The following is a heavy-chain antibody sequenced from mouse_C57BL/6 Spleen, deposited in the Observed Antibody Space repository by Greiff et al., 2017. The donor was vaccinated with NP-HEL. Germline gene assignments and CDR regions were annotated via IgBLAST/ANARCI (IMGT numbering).Heavy chain of an antibody. V-gene: IGHV1-69*01. Sequence: VQLQQPGAELVMPGASVKLSCKASGYTFTSYWMHWVKQRPGQGLEWIGEIDPSDSYTNYNQKFKGKSTLTVDKSSSTAYMQLSSLTSEDSAVYYCATYGYEGYYCDYWGQGTTLTVSS. CDR2: IDPSDSYT. CDR3: ATYGYEGYYCDY. CDR1: GYTFTSYW. J-gene: IGHJ2*01. D-gene: IGHD2-2*01.